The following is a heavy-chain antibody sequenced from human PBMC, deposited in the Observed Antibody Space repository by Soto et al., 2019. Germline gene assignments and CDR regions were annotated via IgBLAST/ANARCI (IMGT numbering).Heavy chain of an antibody. CDR3: ARDVEMATIRYYYYGMDV. J-gene: IGHJ6*02. V-gene: IGHV3-74*01. CDR1: GFTFSSYW. D-gene: IGHD5-12*01. Sequence: EVQLVESGGGLVQPGGSLRLSCAASGFTFSSYWMHWVRQAPGKGLVWVSRINSGGSSTSYADSVKGRFTISRDNAKNTLYLQMNSLRAEDTAVYYCARDVEMATIRYYYYGMDVWGQGTTVTVSS. CDR2: INSGGSST.